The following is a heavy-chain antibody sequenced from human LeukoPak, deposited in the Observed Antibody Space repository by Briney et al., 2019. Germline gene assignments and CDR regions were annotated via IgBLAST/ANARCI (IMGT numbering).Heavy chain of an antibody. Sequence: GESLKISFKGSGYSFTSYWIGWVRRMPGKGREWMGIIYPGDSDTRYSPSFQGQVTISADKSISTAYLQWSSLKASDTAMYYCARRRANYGPEFDYWGQGTLATVSS. V-gene: IGHV5-51*01. J-gene: IGHJ4*02. CDR1: GYSFTSYW. CDR2: IYPGDSDT. D-gene: IGHD3-10*01. CDR3: ARRRANYGPEFDY.